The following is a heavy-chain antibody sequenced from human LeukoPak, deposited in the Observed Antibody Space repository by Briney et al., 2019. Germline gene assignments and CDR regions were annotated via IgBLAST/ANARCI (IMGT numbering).Heavy chain of an antibody. CDR1: GGSVSSRHHY. CDR3: ARGGYCNTTTCYPERWFDP. J-gene: IGHJ5*02. V-gene: IGHV4-39*01. CDR2: IYYIGST. Sequence: SETLSLTCTASGGSVSSRHHYWGWIRQPPRKGLEWIGRIYYIGSTSSNPSLKSRVTISVDTSKNQVSLKLSSVTAADTAVYSCARGGYCNTTTCYPERWFDPWGQGTLVTVSS. D-gene: IGHD2-2*01.